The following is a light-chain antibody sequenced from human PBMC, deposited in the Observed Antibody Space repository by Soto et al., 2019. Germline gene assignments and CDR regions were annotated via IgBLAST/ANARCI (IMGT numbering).Light chain of an antibody. J-gene: IGKJ1*01. CDR1: QTVGIY. CDR3: QQRSDWPPT. CDR2: DTS. Sequence: EIVLTQSPATLSLSRGERATLSCRASQTVGIYLAWFRQTPGQTPRLLIYDTSIRATGVPARFSGSGSGTDFTLTISRLEAEDFAIYYCQQRSDWPPTFGQGTXX. V-gene: IGKV3-11*01.